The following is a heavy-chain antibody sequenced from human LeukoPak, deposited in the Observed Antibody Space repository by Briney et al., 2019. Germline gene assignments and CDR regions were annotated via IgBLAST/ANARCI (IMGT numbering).Heavy chain of an antibody. CDR3: ARSFRDSYSPYYFDY. D-gene: IGHD4-11*01. CDR2: INPNSGGT. V-gene: IGHV1-2*02. CDR1: GYTFTGYY. Sequence: GASVKVSCKASGYTFTGYYMHWVRQAPGQGLEWMGWINPNSGGTNYAQKFQGRVTMTRDTSISTAYMELSRLRSDDTAVYYCARSFRDSYSPYYFDYWGQGTLVTVSS. J-gene: IGHJ4*02.